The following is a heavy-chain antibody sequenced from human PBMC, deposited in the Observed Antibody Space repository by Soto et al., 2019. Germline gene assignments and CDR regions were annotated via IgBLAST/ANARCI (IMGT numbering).Heavy chain of an antibody. D-gene: IGHD1-26*01. Sequence: QVQLQESGPGLVKPSQTLSLTCTVSGGSISSGDYYWSWIRQPPGKGLEWIGYIYYSGSTYYNPSLKSRVTISVDTSKNQFSLKLSSVTAADTAVYYCGGSHIIGWIDYYYYGMDVWGQGTTVTVSS. CDR2: IYYSGST. J-gene: IGHJ6*02. CDR3: GGSHIIGWIDYYYYGMDV. CDR1: GGSISSGDYY. V-gene: IGHV4-30-4*01.